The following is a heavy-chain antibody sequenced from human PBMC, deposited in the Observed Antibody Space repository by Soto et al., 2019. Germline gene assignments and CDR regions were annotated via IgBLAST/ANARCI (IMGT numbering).Heavy chain of an antibody. J-gene: IGHJ6*03. V-gene: IGHV3-73*01. CDR3: TSWGSVMPNSGVYYMDV. CDR1: GFTFSGSA. CDR2: IRSKAYTYAT. D-gene: IGHD3-10*01. Sequence: EVQLVESGGGLVQPGGSLKLSCAASGFTFSGSAMHWVRQASGKGLEWVGRIRSKAYTYATAYAASVKGRFTISRDDSKNTAYLQMNSLKSEDTAVYYSTSWGSVMPNSGVYYMDVWGKGTTVTVSS.